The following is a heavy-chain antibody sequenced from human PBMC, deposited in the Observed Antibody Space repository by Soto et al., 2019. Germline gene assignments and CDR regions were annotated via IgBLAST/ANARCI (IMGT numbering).Heavy chain of an antibody. D-gene: IGHD3-10*02. J-gene: IGHJ6*02. CDR1: GFTLSRDA. V-gene: IGHV3-21*01. Sequence: GGSLRLSCAASGFTLSRDAMNWVRQAPGKGLEWVSSISTTSTYICYADSVKGRFTISRDNANNSLHLQMNSLRAEDTAVYYCVRDYVMDAWGQGTTVTVSS. CDR2: ISTTSTYI. CDR3: VRDYVMDA.